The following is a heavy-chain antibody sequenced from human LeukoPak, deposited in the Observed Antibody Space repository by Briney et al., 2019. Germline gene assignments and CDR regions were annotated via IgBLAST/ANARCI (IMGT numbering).Heavy chain of an antibody. CDR2: INPNSGGT. CDR1: GYTFTGYY. V-gene: IGHV1-2*02. D-gene: IGHD3-3*01. Sequence: GASVKVSCKASGYTFTGYYMHWVRQAPGQGLEWMGWINPNSGGTNYAQKFQGRVTMTRDTSISTAYMELSRLRSDDTAVYYCARVITIFGVVTDAFDIWGQGTMVTVSS. CDR3: ARVITIFGVVTDAFDI. J-gene: IGHJ3*02.